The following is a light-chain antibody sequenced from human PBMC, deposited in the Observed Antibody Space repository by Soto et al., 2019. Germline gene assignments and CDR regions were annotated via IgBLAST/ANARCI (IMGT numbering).Light chain of an antibody. CDR1: QGISNW. Sequence: DIQMTQSPSSVSASVGDRVTIPCRASQGISNWLAWYQQKAGQAPKLLIYAASGLHSGVPSRFSGSGSGTDCTLTISSLQPEDFATYFCQQSDSFPHTFGRGTKLEI. CDR2: AAS. CDR3: QQSDSFPHT. V-gene: IGKV1-12*01. J-gene: IGKJ2*01.